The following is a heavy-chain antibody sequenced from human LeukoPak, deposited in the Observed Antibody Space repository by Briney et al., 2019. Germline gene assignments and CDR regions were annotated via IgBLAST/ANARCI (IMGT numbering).Heavy chain of an antibody. CDR2: ISSDGNTK. J-gene: IGHJ4*02. CDR1: GFTFSSYD. V-gene: IGHV3-30-3*01. Sequence: GGSLRLSCAASGFTFSSYDIHWVRQAPGKGLEWVALISSDGNTKHYSDSVKGRFTISRDNSKNTLYLQMNSLRAEDTAAYYCAKAIVVVPAAIATPDYWGQGTLVTVSS. D-gene: IGHD2-2*02. CDR3: AKAIVVVPAAIATPDY.